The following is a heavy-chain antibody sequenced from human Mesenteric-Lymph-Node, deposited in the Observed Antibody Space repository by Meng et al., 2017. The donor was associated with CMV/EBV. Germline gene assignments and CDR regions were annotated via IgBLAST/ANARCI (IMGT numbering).Heavy chain of an antibody. CDR1: GFTFSSYA. J-gene: IGHJ3*02. Sequence: GGSLRLSCAASGFTFSSYAMSWVRQAPGKGLEWVSLIYSGGSSTYYADSVKGRFTISRDNSKNTLYLQMNSLRAEDTAVYYCAKEYKIFGVVTHDAFDIWGQGTMVTVSS. CDR2: IYSGGSST. V-gene: IGHV3-23*03. D-gene: IGHD3-3*01. CDR3: AKEYKIFGVVTHDAFDI.